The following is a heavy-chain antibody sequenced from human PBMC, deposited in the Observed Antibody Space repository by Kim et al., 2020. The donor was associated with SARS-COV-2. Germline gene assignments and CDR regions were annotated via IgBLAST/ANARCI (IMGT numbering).Heavy chain of an antibody. Sequence: SQTLSLTCAISGDSVSSNSAAWNWIRQSPSRGLEWLGRTYYRSKWYNDYAVSVKSRITINPDTSKNQFSLQLNSVTPEDTAVYYCARWSYSSSWYWSDYYYGMDVWGQGTTVTVSS. CDR1: GDSVSSNSAA. J-gene: IGHJ6*02. D-gene: IGHD6-13*01. V-gene: IGHV6-1*01. CDR2: TYYRSKWYN. CDR3: ARWSYSSSWYWSDYYYGMDV.